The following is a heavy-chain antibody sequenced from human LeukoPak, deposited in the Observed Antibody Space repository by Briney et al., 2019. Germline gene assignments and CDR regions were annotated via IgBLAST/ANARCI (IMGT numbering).Heavy chain of an antibody. CDR3: AKDDGSGWPRAFDI. Sequence: GGSLRLYCAASGFTFDDYAMHWVRQAPGKGLEWVSGISWNSGSIGYADSVKGRFTISRDNAKNSLYLQMNSLRAEDTALYYCAKDDGSGWPRAFDIWGQGTMVTVSS. CDR1: GFTFDDYA. D-gene: IGHD6-19*01. J-gene: IGHJ3*02. CDR2: ISWNSGSI. V-gene: IGHV3-9*01.